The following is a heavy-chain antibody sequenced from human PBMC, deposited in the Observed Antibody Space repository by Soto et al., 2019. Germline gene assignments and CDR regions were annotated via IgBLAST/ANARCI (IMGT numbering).Heavy chain of an antibody. CDR2: INHSGST. V-gene: IGHV4-34*01. CDR1: GGSFSGYY. J-gene: IGHJ3*02. Sequence: SETLALTCAVYGGSFSGYYWSWIRQPPGKGLEWIGEINHSGSTNYNPSLKSRVTISVDTSKNQFSLKLSSVTAADTAVYYCARGAGTFAFDIWGQGTMVTVSS. CDR3: ARGAGTFAFDI. D-gene: IGHD6-19*01.